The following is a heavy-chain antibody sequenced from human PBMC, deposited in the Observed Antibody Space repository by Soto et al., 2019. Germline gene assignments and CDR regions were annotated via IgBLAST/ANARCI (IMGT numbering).Heavy chain of an antibody. D-gene: IGHD3-10*01. CDR2: ISSSSSYI. Sequence: EVQLVESGGGLVKPGGSLRLSCAASGFTFSSYSMNWVRQAPGKGLEWVSSISSSSSYIYYADSGKGRFTISRDNAKNSLYLQMNSLRAEDTAVYYCARDRDYYGSGSNWFDPWGQGTLVTVSS. CDR1: GFTFSSYS. J-gene: IGHJ5*02. CDR3: ARDRDYYGSGSNWFDP. V-gene: IGHV3-21*01.